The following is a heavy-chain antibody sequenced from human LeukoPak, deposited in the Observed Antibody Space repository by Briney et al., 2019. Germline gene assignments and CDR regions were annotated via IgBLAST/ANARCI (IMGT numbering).Heavy chain of an antibody. J-gene: IGHJ3*02. V-gene: IGHV3-23*01. CDR3: ARSPYCSGGSCYGPDAFDI. CDR1: GFTFSSYT. D-gene: IGHD2-15*01. CDR2: ITGSGGDT. Sequence: GGSLRLSCAASGFTFSSYTMNWVRQGPGKGLEWVSAITGSGGDTHYADSAKGRFTISRDNAKNSLYLQMNSLRAEDTAVYYCARSPYCSGGSCYGPDAFDIWGQGTMVTVSS.